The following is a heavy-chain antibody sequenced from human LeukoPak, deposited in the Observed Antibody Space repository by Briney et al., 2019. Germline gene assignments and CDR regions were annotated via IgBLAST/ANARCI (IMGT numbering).Heavy chain of an antibody. V-gene: IGHV3-74*01. D-gene: IGHD2-2*02. CDR3: ANAAFVPAAIRRLVY. Sequence: PGGSLRLSCAASGFTFRSYWMHWVRQAPGKGLVWVSRINTDGSTTSYVDSVKGRFTISRDNAKSTLYLQMNSLRAEDTAVYYCANAAFVPAAIRRLVYWGQGTLVTVSS. J-gene: IGHJ4*02. CDR1: GFTFRSYW. CDR2: INTDGSTT.